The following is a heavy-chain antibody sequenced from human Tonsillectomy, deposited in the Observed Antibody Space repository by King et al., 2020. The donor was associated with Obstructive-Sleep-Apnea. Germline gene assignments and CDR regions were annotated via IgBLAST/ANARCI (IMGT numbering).Heavy chain of an antibody. J-gene: IGHJ3*02. Sequence: QLVQSGAEVKKPGASVKVSCKASGYTFTSYDINWVRQATGRGLEWMAWMSPSSGSTAHAQKFQGSVTMTRSASNITAYVDLSSLQSEDTAVYYWARSKGPGAFDIWGQGTMVIVSS. CDR1: GYTFTSYD. V-gene: IGHV1-8*01. CDR3: ARSKGPGAFDI. CDR2: MSPSSGST.